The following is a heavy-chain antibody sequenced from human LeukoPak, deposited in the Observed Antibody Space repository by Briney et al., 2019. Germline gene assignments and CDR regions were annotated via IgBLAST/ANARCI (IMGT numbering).Heavy chain of an antibody. CDR3: ARAPVTSCRGAFCYPFDL. CDR1: GFTFSSYA. D-gene: IGHD2-21*01. J-gene: IGHJ4*02. CDR2: ISGSGENT. V-gene: IGHV3-23*01. Sequence: PGGSLRLSCEASGFTFSSYAMSWVRQAPGKGLEWVSAISGSGENTYYADSVKGRFTISGDNSKNTLYLQMNRLRVEDAALYYCARAPVTSCRGAFCYPFDLWGQGVLVTVSS.